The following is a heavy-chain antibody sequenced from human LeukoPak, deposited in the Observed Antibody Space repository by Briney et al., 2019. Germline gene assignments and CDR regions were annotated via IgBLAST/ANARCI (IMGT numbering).Heavy chain of an antibody. D-gene: IGHD3-10*01. Sequence: GGSLRLSCAASGFTFSSYWMSWVRQAPGKGLEWVANIKQDGSEKYYVDSVKGRFTISRDNAKNSLYLQMNSLRAEDTAVYYCARDLGYGSGSFFNYWGQGTLVTVSS. CDR3: ARDLGYGSGSFFNY. J-gene: IGHJ4*02. CDR1: GFTFSSYW. V-gene: IGHV3-7*01. CDR2: IKQDGSEK.